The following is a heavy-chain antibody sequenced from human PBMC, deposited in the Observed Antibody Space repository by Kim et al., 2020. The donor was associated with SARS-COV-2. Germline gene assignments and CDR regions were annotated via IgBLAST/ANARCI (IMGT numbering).Heavy chain of an antibody. CDR1: GFTFSDYA. V-gene: IGHV3-23*01. Sequence: GGSLRLSCVASGFTFSDYAMSWVRQAPGKGLEWVSGIIGTGDDTHLSDSVKGRFSISRDNSRSTLYLQMNSLRIEDTAVYYCAKDYPEWRLLGAPTSLFDYWGPGILVSVSS. J-gene: IGHJ4*02. D-gene: IGHD3-3*01. CDR3: AKDYPEWRLLGAPTSLFDY. CDR2: IIGTGDDT.